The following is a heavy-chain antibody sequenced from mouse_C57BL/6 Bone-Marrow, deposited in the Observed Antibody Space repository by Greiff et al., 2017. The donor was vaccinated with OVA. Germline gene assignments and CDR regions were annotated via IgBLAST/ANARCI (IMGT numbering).Heavy chain of an antibody. Sequence: EVKLMESGAELVRPGASVKLSCTASGFNIKDDYMHWVKQRPEQGLEWIGWIDPENGDTEYASKFPGKATITADTSSNTAYLQLSSLTSEDTAVYYCTTCYYGSSYGYWYFDVWGTGTTVTVSS. CDR2: IDPENGDT. CDR3: TTCYYGSSYGYWYFDV. CDR1: GFNIKDDY. J-gene: IGHJ1*03. D-gene: IGHD1-1*01. V-gene: IGHV14-4*01.